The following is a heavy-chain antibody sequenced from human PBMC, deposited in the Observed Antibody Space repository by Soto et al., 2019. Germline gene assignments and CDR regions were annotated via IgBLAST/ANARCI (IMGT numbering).Heavy chain of an antibody. V-gene: IGHV3-11*01. CDR3: ARDLGYYESSGYFDY. D-gene: IGHD3-22*01. Sequence: PWWSLRLSCAASGFTFSDYYMSWSRQAPGKGLEWVSYIGSSDNIIYYADSVKGRFTISRDNAKNSLYLQMNSLRAEDTAVYYCARDLGYYESSGYFDYWGQGTLVTVSS. CDR1: GFTFSDYY. J-gene: IGHJ4*02. CDR2: IGSSDNII.